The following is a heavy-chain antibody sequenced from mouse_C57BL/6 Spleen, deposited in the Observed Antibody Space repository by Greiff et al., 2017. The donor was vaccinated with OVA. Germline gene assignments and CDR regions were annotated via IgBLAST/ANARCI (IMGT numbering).Heavy chain of an antibody. J-gene: IGHJ1*03. CDR2: IDPSDSYT. V-gene: IGHV1-69*01. CDR3: ARRYFDV. CDR1: GYTFTSYW. Sequence: QVQLQQPGAELVMPGASVKLSCKASGYTFTSYWMHWVKQRPGQGLEWIGEIDPSDSYTSYNQKFKGKSTLTVDKSSSTAYMQLSSLTSEDSAVYYCARRYFDVWGTGTTVTVSS.